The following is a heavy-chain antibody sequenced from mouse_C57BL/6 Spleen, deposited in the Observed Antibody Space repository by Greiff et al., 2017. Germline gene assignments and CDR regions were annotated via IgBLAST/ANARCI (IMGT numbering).Heavy chain of an antibody. CDR1: GYTFTSYW. CDR2: IDPSDSET. V-gene: IGHV1-52*01. D-gene: IGHD2-4*01. J-gene: IGHJ3*01. Sequence: VQLQQPGAELVRPGSSVKLSCKASGYTFTSYWMHWVKQRPIQGLEWIGNIDPSDSETHYNQKFKDKATLTVDKSSSTAYMQLSSLTSEDSAVYYCAREDDYGAWFAYWGQGTLVTVSA. CDR3: AREDDYGAWFAY.